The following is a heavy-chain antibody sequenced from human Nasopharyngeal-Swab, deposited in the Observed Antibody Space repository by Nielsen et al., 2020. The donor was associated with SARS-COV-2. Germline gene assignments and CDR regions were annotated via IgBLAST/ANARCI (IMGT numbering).Heavy chain of an antibody. D-gene: IGHD5-18*01. J-gene: IGHJ6*03. Sequence: GESLKISCAASGFTFSDYYMSWIRQAPGKGLEWVSYISSSGSTIYYADSVKGRFTISRDNAKNSLYLQMNSLRAEDTALYFCARDGYSYDFSSYYMDVWGKGTTVTVSS. CDR3: ARDGYSYDFSSYYMDV. CDR2: ISSSGSTI. CDR1: GFTFSDYY. V-gene: IGHV3-11*04.